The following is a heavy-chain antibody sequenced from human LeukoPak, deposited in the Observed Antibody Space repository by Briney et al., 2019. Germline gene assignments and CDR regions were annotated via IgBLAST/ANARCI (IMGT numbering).Heavy chain of an antibody. V-gene: IGHV1-2*06. Sequence: ASVKVSCKASKYTFTGYYIHWVRQAPGQGLEWVGRINPNSGGTNYVQKFQGRVTMTRDASISTAYMELSRLRYDDTAVYYCARDWSGILGYYYYGMDVWGQGTTVTVSS. CDR3: ARDWSGILGYYYYGMDV. CDR1: KYTFTGYY. D-gene: IGHD3-10*01. J-gene: IGHJ6*02. CDR2: INPNSGGT.